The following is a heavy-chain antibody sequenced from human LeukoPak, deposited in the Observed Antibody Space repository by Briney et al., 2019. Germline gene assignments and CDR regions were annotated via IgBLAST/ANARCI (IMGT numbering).Heavy chain of an antibody. CDR2: IDPSDSYT. CDR3: ARGGAVERYCSSTSCYWVDAFDI. V-gene: IGHV5-10-1*01. J-gene: IGHJ3*02. D-gene: IGHD2-2*01. Sequence: HGESLRISCKGSGYSFTSYWISWVLQMPGKGLEWMGRIDPSDSYTNYSPSFQGHVTISADKSISTAYLQWSSLKASDTAMYYCARGGAVERYCSSTSCYWVDAFDIWGQGTMVTVSS. CDR1: GYSFTSYW.